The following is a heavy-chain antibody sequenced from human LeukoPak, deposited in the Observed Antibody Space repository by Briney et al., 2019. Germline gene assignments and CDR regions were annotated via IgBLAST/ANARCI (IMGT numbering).Heavy chain of an antibody. CDR3: ARDLDSSGYYYPFDY. CDR2: IDPNSGGT. D-gene: IGHD3-22*01. V-gene: IGHV1-2*02. Sequence: ASVKVSCKASGYTFTGYYMHWVRQAPGQGLEWMGWIDPNSGGTNFAQKFQGRVTMTRDTSISTAYMELSRLRSDDTAMYYCARDLDSSGYYYPFDYWGQGTLVTVSS. CDR1: GYTFTGYY. J-gene: IGHJ4*02.